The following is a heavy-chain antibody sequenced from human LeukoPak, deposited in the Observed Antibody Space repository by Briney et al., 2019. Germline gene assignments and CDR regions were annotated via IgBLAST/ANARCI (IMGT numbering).Heavy chain of an antibody. Sequence: PSETLSLTCTVSGGSISSSTYYWGWVRQPPGKGLEWIGSVSYSGTTYYNTSLRSRVTISIDTSRNQFSLKVTSVTAAATAVYYCARETPAVRNNCFDPWGQGTLVTVSS. CDR2: VSYSGTT. D-gene: IGHD2-2*01. CDR3: ARETPAVRNNCFDP. V-gene: IGHV4-39*02. CDR1: GGSISSSTYY. J-gene: IGHJ5*02.